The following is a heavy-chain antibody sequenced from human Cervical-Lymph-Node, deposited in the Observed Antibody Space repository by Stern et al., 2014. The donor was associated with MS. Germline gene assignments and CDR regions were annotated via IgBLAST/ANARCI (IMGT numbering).Heavy chain of an antibody. CDR1: GFTFDDYG. CDR3: AKDRIWFGEGYYSMDV. Sequence: QLVESGGGLVQPGGSLRLSCAASGFTFDDYGMHWGRQAPGKGLEWVSRISWDGGSIGYADSVKGRFTISRDNAKNSLYLQMNSLRAEDTALYYCAKDRIWFGEGYYSMDVWGQGTAVTVSS. J-gene: IGHJ6*02. CDR2: ISWDGGSI. V-gene: IGHV3-9*01. D-gene: IGHD3-10*01.